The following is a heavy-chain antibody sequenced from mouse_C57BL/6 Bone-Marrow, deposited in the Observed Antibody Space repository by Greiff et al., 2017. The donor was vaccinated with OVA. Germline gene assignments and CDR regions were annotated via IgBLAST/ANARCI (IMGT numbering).Heavy chain of an antibody. CDR2: IWSDGST. CDR3: ARHSRNYYGSSMDY. V-gene: IGHV2-6-1*01. CDR1: GFSLTSYG. Sequence: VHLVESGPGLVAPSQSLSITCTVSGFSLTSYGVHWVRQPPGKGLEWLVVIWSDGSTTYNSALKSRLSISKDNSKSQVFLKMNSLQTDDTAMYYCARHSRNYYGSSMDYWGQGTSVTVSS. D-gene: IGHD1-1*01. J-gene: IGHJ4*01.